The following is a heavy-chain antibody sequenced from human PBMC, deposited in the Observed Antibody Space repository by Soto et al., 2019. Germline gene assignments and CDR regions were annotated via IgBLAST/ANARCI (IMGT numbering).Heavy chain of an antibody. CDR3: ARHVAQHGQGMDV. CDR2: IYPGDSDT. Sequence: PGGSLKISCEGSGYSFTSYGIGWVRQMPGKGLEWMGIIYPGDSDTRYSPSFQGQVTISADKSISTAYLQWSSLKASDTAMYYCARHVAQHGQGMDVWGQGTTVTVSS. CDR1: GYSFTSYG. D-gene: IGHD6-13*01. V-gene: IGHV5-51*01. J-gene: IGHJ6*02.